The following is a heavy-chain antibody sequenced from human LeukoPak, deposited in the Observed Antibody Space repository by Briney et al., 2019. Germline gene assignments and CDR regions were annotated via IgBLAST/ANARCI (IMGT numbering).Heavy chain of an antibody. J-gene: IGHJ4*02. V-gene: IGHV4-30-4*07. D-gene: IGHD2-2*01. Sequence: PSQTLSLTCAVSGDSISSDGYAWNWIRQPPGKGLEWIGYIYYSGSTYFNPSLKSRVTMSVDTSKNQFSLKLNSVTAADTAFYFCARDGLVVPKYWGQGILVTVSS. CDR1: GDSISSDGYA. CDR3: ARDGLVVPKY. CDR2: IYYSGST.